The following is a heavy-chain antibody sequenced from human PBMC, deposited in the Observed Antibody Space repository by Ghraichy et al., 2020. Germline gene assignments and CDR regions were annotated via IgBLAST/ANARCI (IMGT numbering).Heavy chain of an antibody. Sequence: GGSLRLSCAASGFTFSSYSMNWVRQAPGKGLEWVSSISSSSSYIYYADSVKGRFTISRDNAKNSLYLQMNSLRAEDTAVYYCARDNVWDSHGELAGMDVWGQGTTVTVSS. CDR2: ISSSSSYI. V-gene: IGHV3-21*01. CDR3: ARDNVWDSHGELAGMDV. D-gene: IGHD5-18*01. CDR1: GFTFSSYS. J-gene: IGHJ6*02.